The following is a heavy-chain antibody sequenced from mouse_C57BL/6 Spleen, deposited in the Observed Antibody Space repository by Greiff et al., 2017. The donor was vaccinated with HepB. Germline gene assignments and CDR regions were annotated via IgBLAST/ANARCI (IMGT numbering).Heavy chain of an antibody. CDR3: AREDYYDYDVGFAY. CDR1: GYTFTSYW. V-gene: IGHV1-64*01. CDR2: IYPNSGST. Sequence: VQLQQPGAELVKPGASVKLSCKASGYTFTSYWMHWVKQRPGQGLEWIGMIYPNSGSTNYNEKFKSKATLTVDKSSSTAYMQLSSLTSEDSAVYCCAREDYYDYDVGFAYWGQGTLVTVSA. J-gene: IGHJ3*01. D-gene: IGHD2-4*01.